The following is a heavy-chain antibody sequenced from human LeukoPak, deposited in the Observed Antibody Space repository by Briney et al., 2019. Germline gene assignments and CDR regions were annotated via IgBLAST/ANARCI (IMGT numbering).Heavy chain of an antibody. CDR3: ARGFTRSLDF. CDR2: INSNSGDT. Sequence: GASVKVSCKASGYTFTGYYLHWVRQAPGQGLEWMGWINSNSGDTNLAQKFQGRVTMTRGTSISTAYMELTRLNSDDTAVYYCARGFTRSLDFWGQGTLVTVSP. V-gene: IGHV1-2*02. D-gene: IGHD2-2*01. J-gene: IGHJ4*02. CDR1: GYTFTGYY.